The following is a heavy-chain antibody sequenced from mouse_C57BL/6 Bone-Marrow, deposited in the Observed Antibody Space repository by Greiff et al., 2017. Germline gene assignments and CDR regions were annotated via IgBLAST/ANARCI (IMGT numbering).Heavy chain of an antibody. V-gene: IGHV5-17*01. CDR3: ARLGKLGPFAY. D-gene: IGHD4-1*01. J-gene: IGHJ3*01. Sequence: DVMLVESGGGLVKPGGSLKLSCAASGFTFSDYGMHWVRQAPEKGLEWVAYISSGSSTIYYADTVKGRFTISRDNAKNTLFLQMTSLRSEDTAMYYCARLGKLGPFAYWGQGTLVTVSA. CDR2: ISSGSSTI. CDR1: GFTFSDYG.